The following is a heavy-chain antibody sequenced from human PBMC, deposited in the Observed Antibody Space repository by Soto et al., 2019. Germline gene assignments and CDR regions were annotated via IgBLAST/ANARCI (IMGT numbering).Heavy chain of an antibody. Sequence: QVQLRESGPGLVKPSQALCLTCTVSGGSISSGDYYWSWIRQPPGKGLEWIGYIYYSGSTYYNPSLKSRVTISVDTSKNQFSLKLSSVTAADTAVYYCASIAVAGTVTVDYWGQGTLVTVSS. CDR1: GGSISSGDYY. CDR2: IYYSGST. D-gene: IGHD6-19*01. J-gene: IGHJ4*02. V-gene: IGHV4-30-4*01. CDR3: ASIAVAGTVTVDY.